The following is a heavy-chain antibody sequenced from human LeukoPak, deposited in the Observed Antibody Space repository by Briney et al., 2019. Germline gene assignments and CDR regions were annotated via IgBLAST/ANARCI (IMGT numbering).Heavy chain of an antibody. D-gene: IGHD3-3*01. V-gene: IGHV4-59*01. CDR1: GGSISSYY. Sequence: SETLSLTCTVTGGSISSYYWSWIRQPPGKGLEWIGYIYYSGSTNYNPSLKSRVTISVDTSKNQFSLKLSSVTAADTAVYYCARGDFWTGYYFDYWGQGTLVTVSS. J-gene: IGHJ4*02. CDR2: IYYSGST. CDR3: ARGDFWTGYYFDY.